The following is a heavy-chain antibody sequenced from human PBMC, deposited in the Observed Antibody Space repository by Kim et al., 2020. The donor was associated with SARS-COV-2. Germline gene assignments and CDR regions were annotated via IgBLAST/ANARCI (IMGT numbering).Heavy chain of an antibody. CDR3: AKGGRYDILTGSPKPYYYYGMDV. CDR2: ISYDGSNK. J-gene: IGHJ6*02. V-gene: IGHV3-30*18. D-gene: IGHD3-9*01. Sequence: GGSLRLSCAASGFTFSSYGMHWVRQAPGKGLEWVAVISYDGSNKYYADSVKGRFTISRDNSKNTLYLQMNSLRAEDTAVYYCAKGGRYDILTGSPKPYYYYGMDVWGQGTTVTVSS. CDR1: GFTFSSYG.